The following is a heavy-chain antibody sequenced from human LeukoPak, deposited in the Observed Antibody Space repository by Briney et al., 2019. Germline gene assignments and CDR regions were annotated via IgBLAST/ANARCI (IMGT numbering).Heavy chain of an antibody. V-gene: IGHV1-2*06. CDR1: GYTFTGYY. J-gene: IGHJ3*02. Sequence: ASVKVSCKASGYTFTGYYMHWVRQAPGQGLEWMGRINPNSGGTNYAQEFQGRVTMTRDTSISTAYMELSRLRSDDTAVYYCAGNGYSYGNDAFDIWGQGTMVTVSS. D-gene: IGHD5-18*01. CDR2: INPNSGGT. CDR3: AGNGYSYGNDAFDI.